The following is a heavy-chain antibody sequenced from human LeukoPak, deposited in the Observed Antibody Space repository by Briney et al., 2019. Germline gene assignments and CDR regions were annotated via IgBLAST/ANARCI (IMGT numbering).Heavy chain of an antibody. Sequence: ASVKVSCRASGYTFTSNYIHWVRQAPGQGLEWMGMIYPRDGSTSYAQKFQGRVTVTRDTSTSTVHMELSGLRSEDTAVYYCARDQEGFDYWGQGTLVTVSS. V-gene: IGHV1-46*01. J-gene: IGHJ4*02. CDR1: GYTFTSNY. CDR3: ARDQEGFDY. CDR2: IYPRDGST.